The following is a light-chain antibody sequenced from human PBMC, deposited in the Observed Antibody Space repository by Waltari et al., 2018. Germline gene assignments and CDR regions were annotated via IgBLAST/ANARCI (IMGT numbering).Light chain of an antibody. V-gene: IGKV1-27*01. Sequence: DIQMTQSPSSLSASVGDRVNIHCRASHGTRNYLAWYKQKQGKVPKLLIYDASTLQSGVPSRFSGSGSGTDFTLTISSLQPEDVATYYCQKYNSAPPWTFGQGTKVEIK. CDR1: HGTRNY. CDR2: DAS. J-gene: IGKJ1*01. CDR3: QKYNSAPPWT.